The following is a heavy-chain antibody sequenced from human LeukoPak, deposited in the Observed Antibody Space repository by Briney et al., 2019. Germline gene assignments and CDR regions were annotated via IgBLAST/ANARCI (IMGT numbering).Heavy chain of an antibody. V-gene: IGHV3-74*01. CDR3: VRDYYGQLF. J-gene: IGHJ4*02. CDR2: INDDGTNT. CDR1: GFKFNW. Sequence: PGGSLRLSCAASGFKFNWMHWVRQAPGTGLVWVSHINDDGTNTNYADSVKGRFAVSRDNAPNTLYLFMSSLRAEDTGVYYCVRDYYGQLFWGQGTLVTVSS. D-gene: IGHD3-10*01.